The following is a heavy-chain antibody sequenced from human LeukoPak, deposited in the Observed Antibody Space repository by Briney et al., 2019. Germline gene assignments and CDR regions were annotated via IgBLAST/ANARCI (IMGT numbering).Heavy chain of an antibody. D-gene: IGHD6-13*01. CDR2: ISHSGST. Sequence: SETLSLTCAVSGYSISSGYYWGWIRQPPGKGLEWIGCISHSGSTYYNPSLKSRLTISLDTSKNQLSLKLTSVTAADTAVYYCARGMAAAADYWGQGTLVTVPS. CDR3: ARGMAAAADY. J-gene: IGHJ4*02. V-gene: IGHV4-38-2*01. CDR1: GYSISSGYY.